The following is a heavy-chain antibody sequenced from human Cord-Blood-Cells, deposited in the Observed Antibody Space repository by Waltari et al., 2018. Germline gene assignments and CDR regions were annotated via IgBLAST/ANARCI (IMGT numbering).Heavy chain of an antibody. CDR2: ISYDGSNK. V-gene: IGHV3-30*04. D-gene: IGHD3-22*01. Sequence: QVQLVESGGGVVQPGRSLRLACSAPGFTFSSHGMHWVGRAPGEGLEWVAIISYDGSNKYYADSVKGRFTISRDNSKNTLYLQMNSLRAEDTAVYYCAREEKRAYDSSGYYYWGQGTLVTVSS. J-gene: IGHJ4*02. CDR1: GFTFSSHG. CDR3: AREEKRAYDSSGYYY.